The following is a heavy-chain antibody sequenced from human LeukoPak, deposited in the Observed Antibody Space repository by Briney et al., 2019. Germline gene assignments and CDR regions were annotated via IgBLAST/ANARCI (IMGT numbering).Heavy chain of an antibody. J-gene: IGHJ4*02. D-gene: IGHD6-19*01. V-gene: IGHV3-53*05. CDR1: GFTVSSNY. CDR3: AKDGIPGIAVAGWDY. Sequence: PGGSLRLSCAASGFTVSSNYMSWVRQAPGKGLEWVSVIYSGGSTYYADSVKGRFTISRDNSKNTLYLQMNSLRAEDTAVYYCAKDGIPGIAVAGWDYWGQGTLVTVSS. CDR2: IYSGGST.